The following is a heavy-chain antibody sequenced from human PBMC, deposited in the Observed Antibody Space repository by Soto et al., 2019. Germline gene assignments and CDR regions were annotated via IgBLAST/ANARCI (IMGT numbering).Heavy chain of an antibody. J-gene: IGHJ4*02. Sequence: TGGSLRLSCAASGFTFSSYAMSWVRQAPGKGLEWVSAISGSGGSTYYADSVKGRFTISRDNSKNTLYLQMNSLRAEDTAVYYCAKAGRLRLGELSLYYFDYWGQGTLVTVSS. D-gene: IGHD3-16*02. CDR1: GFTFSSYA. CDR2: ISGSGGST. V-gene: IGHV3-23*01. CDR3: AKAGRLRLGELSLYYFDY.